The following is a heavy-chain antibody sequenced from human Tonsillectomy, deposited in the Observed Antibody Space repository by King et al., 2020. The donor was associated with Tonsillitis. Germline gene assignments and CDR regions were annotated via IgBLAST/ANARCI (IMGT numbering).Heavy chain of an antibody. V-gene: IGHV3-21*01. CDR1: GFNLSTYS. J-gene: IGHJ4*02. CDR2: ISISSTYI. D-gene: IGHD4-17*01. CDR3: ARVTSTVTTHDF. Sequence: VQLVESGGGLVKPGGSLRLSCAASGFNLSTYSMNWVRQAPGRGLEWVSSISISSTYIYYADSVKGRFTISRDNAKNSLFLQMNSLRGEDTAVYYCARVTSTVTTHDFWGQGTLVTVSS.